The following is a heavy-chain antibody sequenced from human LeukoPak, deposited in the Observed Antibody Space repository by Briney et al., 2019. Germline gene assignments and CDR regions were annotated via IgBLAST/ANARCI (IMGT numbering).Heavy chain of an antibody. V-gene: IGHV3-23*01. J-gene: IGHJ4*02. Sequence: TGGSLRLSCAASGFTFSSHAMSWVRQAPGKGLERVSAISGGGGSTYYEDSVKGRFTISRDNSQNTLYLQMNSLRAEDTAEYYCARSSSGFLDFDYWGQGTLVTVSS. CDR3: ARSSSGFLDFDY. CDR1: GFTFSSHA. CDR2: ISGGGGST. D-gene: IGHD6-19*01.